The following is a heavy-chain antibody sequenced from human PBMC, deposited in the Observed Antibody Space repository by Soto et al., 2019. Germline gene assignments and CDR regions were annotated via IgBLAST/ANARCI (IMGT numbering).Heavy chain of an antibody. CDR1: GFTLSYYY. Sequence: GGSLRLSCAASGFTLSYYYMTWIRQTPGKGLEWVAHIDGRSDNIGYADSVRGRFTISRDNARNSLFLQMNSVTADDTGVYFCTKGGRTTSYYWEYWGPGALVTVSS. CDR3: TKGGRTTSYYWEY. D-gene: IGHD3-10*01. V-gene: IGHV3-11*06. J-gene: IGHJ1*01. CDR2: IDGRSDNI.